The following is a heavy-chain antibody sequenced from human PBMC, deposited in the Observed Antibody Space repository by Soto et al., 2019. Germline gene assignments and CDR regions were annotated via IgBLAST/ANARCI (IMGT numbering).Heavy chain of an antibody. CDR1: GGSISGDYY. V-gene: IGHV4-30-4*08. D-gene: IGHD2-15*01. Sequence: QVRLHESGPGLVKPSQTLSLTCSVSGGSISGDYYWSWIRQSPEKGLEWIGYIYYSGSSYSNPAPQSRLSMSLDTSKNHFSRKLRSVTAADTAVYYCAGGGARWPGYFDSWGQGALVAVSS. J-gene: IGHJ4*02. CDR2: IYYSGSS. CDR3: AGGGARWPGYFDS.